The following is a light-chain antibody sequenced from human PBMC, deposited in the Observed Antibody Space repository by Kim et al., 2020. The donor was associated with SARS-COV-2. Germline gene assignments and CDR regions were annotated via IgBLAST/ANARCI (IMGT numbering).Light chain of an antibody. CDR1: SSDVGAYTY. CDR3: ASYTTRSTWV. J-gene: IGLJ3*02. V-gene: IGLV2-14*03. Sequence: QSALTQPASVSGSPGQSITFSCTGTSSDVGAYTYVSWYQQHPNKAPKLMIYDVTKRPSGVSNRFSGSKSGNTASLTISGLQAGDEADYYCASYTTRSTWVCGGGTQLTVL. CDR2: DVT.